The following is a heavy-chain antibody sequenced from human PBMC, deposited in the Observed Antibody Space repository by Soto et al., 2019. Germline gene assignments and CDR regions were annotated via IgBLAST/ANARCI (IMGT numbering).Heavy chain of an antibody. CDR2: LCHSGSA. Sequence: QLQLQESGSGLVKPSQTLSLTCAVSGGSISSGGYSWSWIRQPPGKGLEWIGYLCHSGSAYYNPSLKRRATIPVVRSKNQFSPKLSSQTAADTAVYYCARVKLERYSSSRCFDHWGQETLVTVSS. CDR1: GGSISSGGYS. CDR3: ARVKLERYSSSRCFDH. J-gene: IGHJ5*02. V-gene: IGHV4-30-2*01. D-gene: IGHD6-13*01.